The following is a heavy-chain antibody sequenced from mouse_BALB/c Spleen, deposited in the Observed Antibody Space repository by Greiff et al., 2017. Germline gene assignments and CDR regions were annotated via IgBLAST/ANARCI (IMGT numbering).Heavy chain of an antibody. CDR3: ARTMTYYYFDY. Sequence: VQLKQSGAELVKPGASVKLSCTASGFNIKDTYMHWVKQRPEQGLEWIGRIDPANGNTKYDPKFQGKATITADTSSNTAYLQLSSLTSEDTAVYYCARTMTYYYFDYWGQGTTLTVSS. J-gene: IGHJ2*01. D-gene: IGHD2-4*01. CDR2: IDPANGNT. CDR1: GFNIKDTY. V-gene: IGHV14-3*02.